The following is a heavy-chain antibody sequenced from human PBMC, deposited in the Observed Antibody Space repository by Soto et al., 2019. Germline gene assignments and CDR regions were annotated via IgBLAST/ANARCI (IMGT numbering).Heavy chain of an antibody. J-gene: IGHJ5*02. CDR1: GFTFHNYA. CDR2: ISGNGITT. D-gene: IGHD3-10*01. CDR3: TRDAISMVRGTDNGFDP. Sequence: PGGSLRLSCAASGFTFHNYAMSWVRQAPGKGLDWVSPISGNGITTYYAGSVRRRFTIPSDNTENTLFLQMNRLLADETAVYYCTRDAISMVRGTDNGFDPWGQGTLVTVSS. V-gene: IGHV3-23*01.